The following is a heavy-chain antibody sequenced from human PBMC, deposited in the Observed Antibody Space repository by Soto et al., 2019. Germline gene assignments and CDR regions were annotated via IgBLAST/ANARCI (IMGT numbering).Heavy chain of an antibody. CDR1: GYTFTSCY. J-gene: IGHJ4*02. Sequence: QVQLVQSGAEVKKPGASVKVSCKASGYTFTSCYMHWVRQAPGQGLEWMGIINPSGGSTSYAQKFQGRVTMTRDTSTSTVYMELSSLRSEDTAVYYCARAVITFGGVIQYYFDYWGQGTLVTVSS. CDR3: ARAVITFGGVIQYYFDY. D-gene: IGHD3-16*02. V-gene: IGHV1-46*01. CDR2: INPSGGST.